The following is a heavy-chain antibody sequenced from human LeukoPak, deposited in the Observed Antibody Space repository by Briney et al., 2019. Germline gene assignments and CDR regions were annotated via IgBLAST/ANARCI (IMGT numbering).Heavy chain of an antibody. CDR2: INPNSGGT. Sequence: GASVKVSCKASGYTFTGYYMHWVRQAPGQGLEWMGWINPNSGGTNYAQKFQGRVTMARDTSISTAYMELSRLRSDDTAVYYCARDRKSKQWLVSPTDYWGQGTLVTVSS. V-gene: IGHV1-2*02. J-gene: IGHJ4*02. D-gene: IGHD6-19*01. CDR3: ARDRKSKQWLVSPTDY. CDR1: GYTFTGYY.